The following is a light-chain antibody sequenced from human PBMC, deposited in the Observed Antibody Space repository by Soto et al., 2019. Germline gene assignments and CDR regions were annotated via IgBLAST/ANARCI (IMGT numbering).Light chain of an antibody. CDR3: QQYYSFPIT. V-gene: IGKV1D-16*01. CDR2: GVS. CDR1: QGISSS. Sequence: DIHMTQSPFSLSASLLYIVSITCXASQGISSSVAWYQQKPGKVPKSLIYGVSSLHSGVPSRFSGSGSGTDFTLTISNLQPEDFATYYCQQYYSFPITFGQGTRLEIK. J-gene: IGKJ5*01.